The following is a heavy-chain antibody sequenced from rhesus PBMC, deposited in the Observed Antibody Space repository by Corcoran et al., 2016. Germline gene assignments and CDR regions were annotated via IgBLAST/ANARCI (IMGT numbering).Heavy chain of an antibody. V-gene: IGHV4-65*02. CDR2: IGGTHGS. D-gene: IGHD2-15*01. Sequence: QVQLQESGPGLVKPSETLSLTCAVSGGSISSSNWWTWIRQPPGKGLEWIGNIGGTHGSHHNPSLKSRVTISKDTSKNQFSLRLSSVPAADTALYYCARHPPPTSYTGAWGNRFDVWGAGVLVTVSS. CDR3: ARHPPPTSYTGAWGNRFDV. CDR1: GGSISSSNW. J-gene: IGHJ5-1*01.